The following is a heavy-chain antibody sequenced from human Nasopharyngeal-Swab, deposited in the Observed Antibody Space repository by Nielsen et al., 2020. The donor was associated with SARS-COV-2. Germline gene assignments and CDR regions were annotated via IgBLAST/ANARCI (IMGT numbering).Heavy chain of an antibody. CDR3: ARQFRGYYDSSGTLSWFDP. J-gene: IGHJ5*02. CDR2: IDPSDSYT. V-gene: IGHV5-10-1*01. Sequence: VRQMPGKGLEWMGRIDPSDSYTNYSPSFQGHVTISADKSISTAYLQWSSLKASDTAMYYCARQFRGYYDSSGTLSWFDPWGQGTLVTVSS. D-gene: IGHD3-22*01.